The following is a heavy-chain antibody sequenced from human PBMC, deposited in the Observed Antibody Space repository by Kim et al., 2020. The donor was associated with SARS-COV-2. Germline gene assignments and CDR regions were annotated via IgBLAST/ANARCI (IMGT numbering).Heavy chain of an antibody. D-gene: IGHD3-22*01. J-gene: IGHJ4*01. CDR2: IHYSGST. CDR1: GGSISSSSHY. V-gene: IGHV4-39*01. CDR3: ARLSFGSSGYYY. Sequence: SETLSLTCTVSGGSISSSSHYWGWIRQTPGKGLEWIGTIHYSGSTYYNPSLKSRATISLDTSKNQFSLKLSSVTAADTAVYYCARLSFGSSGYYYWG.